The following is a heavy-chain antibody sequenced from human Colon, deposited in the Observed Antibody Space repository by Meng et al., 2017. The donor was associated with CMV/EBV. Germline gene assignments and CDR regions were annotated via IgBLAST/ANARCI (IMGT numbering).Heavy chain of an antibody. D-gene: IGHD3-10*01. CDR3: ARNYYASGTYWGDYYYYGMDV. J-gene: IGHJ6*02. CDR2: ISRSGSAV. Sequence: GESLKISCAASGFTFSSYEVNWVRQAPGKGLEWVSYISRSGSAVYYADSVKGRFTISRDNAKNSLYLQMNSLRAEDTAVYYCARNYYASGTYWGDYYYYGMDVWGQGTTVTVSS. CDR1: GFTFSSYE. V-gene: IGHV3-48*03.